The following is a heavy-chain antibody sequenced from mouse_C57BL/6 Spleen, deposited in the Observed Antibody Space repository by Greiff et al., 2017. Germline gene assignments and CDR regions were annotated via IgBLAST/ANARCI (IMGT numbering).Heavy chain of an antibody. CDR3: ATNYYSNYVSFDD. CDR1: GYTFTSYW. CDR2: INPSSGYT. Sequence: VQLQQSGAELAKPGASVKLSCKASGYTFTSYWMHWVKQRPGQGLEWIGYINPSSGYTKYNQKFKDKATLTADKSSSTAYMQLSSLTYEDSAVYYCATNYYSNYVSFDDRGQGTTLTVSS. J-gene: IGHJ2*01. D-gene: IGHD2-5*01. V-gene: IGHV1-7*01.